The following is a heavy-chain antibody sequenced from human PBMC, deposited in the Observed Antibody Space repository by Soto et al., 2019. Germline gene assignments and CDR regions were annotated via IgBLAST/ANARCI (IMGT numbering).Heavy chain of an antibody. Sequence: SETLSLTCTVSGGSITSYYWSWIRQPAGKGLEWIGRIYTSGSTNYNPSLKSRVTMSVDTSKNQFSLKLSSVTAADTAVYYCARGRGYYDSSGFDYWGQGTLVTVSS. CDR1: GGSITSYY. CDR3: ARGRGYYDSSGFDY. D-gene: IGHD3-22*01. V-gene: IGHV4-4*07. CDR2: IYTSGST. J-gene: IGHJ4*02.